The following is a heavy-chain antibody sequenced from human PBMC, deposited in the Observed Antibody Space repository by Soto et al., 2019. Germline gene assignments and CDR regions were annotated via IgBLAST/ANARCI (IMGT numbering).Heavy chain of an antibody. Sequence: QVQLVQSGAEVKKPGASVKVSCKASGYTFTSYGISWVRQAPGQGLEWMGWISAYNGNTNYAQKLQGRGTMTTDTATSTANMELMCLRADDTGVYDCAREDWYYYGSGSYGYWGQGSLVTVSS. J-gene: IGHJ4*02. CDR2: ISAYNGNT. D-gene: IGHD3-10*01. V-gene: IGHV1-18*01. CDR1: GYTFTSYG. CDR3: AREDWYYYGSGSYGY.